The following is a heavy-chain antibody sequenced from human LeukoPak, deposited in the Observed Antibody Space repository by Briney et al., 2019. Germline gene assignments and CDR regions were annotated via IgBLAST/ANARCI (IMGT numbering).Heavy chain of an antibody. CDR3: VRQGYTASYYFLDY. J-gene: IGHJ4*02. D-gene: IGHD1-26*01. CDR1: SGSINSYY. V-gene: IGHV4-4*07. CDR2: IYTTGTT. Sequence: SETLSLTCTVSSGSINSYYWGWVRKPPGKELHWMGRIYTTGTTQYNPSLKSRVSMSVDTSTNQFSLILRSLPAADTAVYYCVRQGYTASYYFLDYWSQGNLVAVS.